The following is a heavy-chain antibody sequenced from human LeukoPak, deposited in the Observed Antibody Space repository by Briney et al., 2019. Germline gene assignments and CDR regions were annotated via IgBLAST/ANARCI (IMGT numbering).Heavy chain of an antibody. CDR1: GGSISSGDYY. CDR2: IYYSGST. CDR3: ARDSDYYDSSGLTSDY. V-gene: IGHV4-30-4*01. J-gene: IGHJ4*02. Sequence: MTSETLSLTCTVSGGSISSGDYYWSWIRQPPGKGLEWIGYIYYSGSTYYNPSLKSRVTISVDTSKNQFSLKLSSVTAADTAVYYCARDSDYYDSSGLTSDYWGQGTLATVSS. D-gene: IGHD3-22*01.